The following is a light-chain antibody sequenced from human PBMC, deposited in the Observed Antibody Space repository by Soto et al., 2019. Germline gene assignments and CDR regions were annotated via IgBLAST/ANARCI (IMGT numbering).Light chain of an antibody. Sequence: QSVLTQPPSASGSPGQSVTISCTGTSSDVGGYNYVSWYQQHPGKAPKPMIYEVSERPSGVPDRFSGSKSGNTASLTVSGLQAEDEADYYCSSYAGSNNLEVFGTGTKVTVL. J-gene: IGLJ1*01. CDR1: SSDVGGYNY. V-gene: IGLV2-8*01. CDR2: EVS. CDR3: SSYAGSNNLEV.